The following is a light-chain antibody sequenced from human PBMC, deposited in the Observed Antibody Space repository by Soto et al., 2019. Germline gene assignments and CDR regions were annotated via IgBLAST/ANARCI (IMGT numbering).Light chain of an antibody. Sequence: EIVLTQSPGTLSLSPGERATLSCRASQSVSYYLAWYQQKPGQAPRLLIYDASSRATGVPDRFSGSGSGTDFTLTISSLEPEDFAVFYCHQYGISPPTFGPGTKVDIK. J-gene: IGKJ1*01. CDR1: QSVSYY. CDR3: HQYGISPPT. CDR2: DAS. V-gene: IGKV3-20*01.